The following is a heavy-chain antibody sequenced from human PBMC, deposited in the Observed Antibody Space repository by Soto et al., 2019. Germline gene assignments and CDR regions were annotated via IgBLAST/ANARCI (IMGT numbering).Heavy chain of an antibody. J-gene: IGHJ4*02. D-gene: IGHD3-22*01. CDR2: ISSSSSYI. Sequence: PGGSLRLSCAASGFTFSSYSMNWVRQAPGKRLEWVSSISSSSSYIYYADSVKGRFTISRDNAKNSLYLQMNSLRAEDTAVYYCARDSKMIVAGGGFDYWGQGTLVTVSS. CDR3: ARDSKMIVAGGGFDY. V-gene: IGHV3-21*01. CDR1: GFTFSSYS.